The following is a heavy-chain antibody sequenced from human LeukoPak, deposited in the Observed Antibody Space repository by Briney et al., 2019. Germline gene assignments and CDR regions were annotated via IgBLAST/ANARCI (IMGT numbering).Heavy chain of an antibody. V-gene: IGHV4-39*01. J-gene: IGHJ5*02. D-gene: IGHD1-26*01. Sequence: SETLSLTCTVSGGSISSSSYYWGWIRQPPGKGLEWIGSIYYSGSTYYNPSLKSRVTISVDTSKNQFSLKLSSVTAADTAVYYCARGLYGGSYCWFDPWGQGTLVTVSS. CDR1: GGSISSSSYY. CDR3: ARGLYGGSYCWFDP. CDR2: IYYSGST.